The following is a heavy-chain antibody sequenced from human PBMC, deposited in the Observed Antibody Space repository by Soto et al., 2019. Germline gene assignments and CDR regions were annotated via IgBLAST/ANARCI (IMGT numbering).Heavy chain of an antibody. CDR1: GGTFSSYA. CDR2: IIPIFGTA. D-gene: IGHD2-2*01. V-gene: IGHV1-69*01. Sequence: QVQLVQSGAEVKKPGSSVKVSCKASGGTFSSYAISWVRQAPGQGLEWMGGIIPIFGTANYAQKFQGRVTITADESTSTAYMELSSLRSEDKAVYYWANQRRAPGAFDIWGQGTMVTVSS. CDR3: ANQRRAPGAFDI. J-gene: IGHJ3*02.